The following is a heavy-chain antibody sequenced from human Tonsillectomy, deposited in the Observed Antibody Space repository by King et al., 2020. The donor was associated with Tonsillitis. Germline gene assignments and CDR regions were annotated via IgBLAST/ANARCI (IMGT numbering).Heavy chain of an antibody. D-gene: IGHD1-1*01. Sequence: QLQESGPGLVKPSETLSLICTVSGSSVSYYAWSWIRQPPGKTLEWIGYLQNSGSSGNPVYNPSLNSRVTLSVDTSKNQFSLTLTSATAADTAVYYCARSLGTRSFYFDFWGQGALVTVSS. V-gene: IGHV4-59*02. CDR2: LQNSGSSGNP. J-gene: IGHJ4*02. CDR1: GSSVSYYA. CDR3: ARSLGTRSFYFDF.